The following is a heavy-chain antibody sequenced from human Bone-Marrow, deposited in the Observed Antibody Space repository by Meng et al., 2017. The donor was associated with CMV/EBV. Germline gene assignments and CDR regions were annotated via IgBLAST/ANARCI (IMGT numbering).Heavy chain of an antibody. Sequence: GGSLRLSCAASGFTLATYAMHWVRQPPGKGLLWVSRIYTDGTITTYADSVKGRSTISRDNAKNALYLQMNSLRPEDTAVYYCTRDTNWSFDSWGQGTLVTVSS. CDR2: IYTDGTIT. CDR1: GFTLATYA. V-gene: IGHV3-74*01. J-gene: IGHJ4*02. CDR3: TRDTNWSFDS. D-gene: IGHD1-1*01.